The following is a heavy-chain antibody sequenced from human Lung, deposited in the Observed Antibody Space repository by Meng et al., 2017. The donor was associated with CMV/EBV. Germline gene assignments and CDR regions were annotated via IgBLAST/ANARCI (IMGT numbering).Heavy chain of an antibody. CDR1: GYSFTSYS. D-gene: IGHD3-22*01. J-gene: IGHJ4*02. CDR3: ARAWDTSGF. Sequence: QEQLEQSGSQLKKPEASVKVSCKASGYSFTSYSLNWLRQAPGQGLEWLGWINTYSGNPTYAQGFTGRIVFSLDTSVSTAYLQISSLKAEDTAVYYCARAWDTSGFWGQGTLVTVSS. V-gene: IGHV7-4-1*02. CDR2: INTYSGNP.